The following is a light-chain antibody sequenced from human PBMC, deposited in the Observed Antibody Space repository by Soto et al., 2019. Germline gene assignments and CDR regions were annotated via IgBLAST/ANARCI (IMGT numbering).Light chain of an antibody. J-gene: IGKJ5*01. CDR2: GAS. Sequence: EMVFTQSPGTLSLSPGETATLCCSASQSVSSSYLAWYQQKPGQAPRLLIYGASTRATGIPDRFSGSGSGTDFTLTISSLEPEDFAVYYCQQYGRSPSTFGQGTRLEIK. V-gene: IGKV3-20*01. CDR3: QQYGRSPST. CDR1: QSVSSSY.